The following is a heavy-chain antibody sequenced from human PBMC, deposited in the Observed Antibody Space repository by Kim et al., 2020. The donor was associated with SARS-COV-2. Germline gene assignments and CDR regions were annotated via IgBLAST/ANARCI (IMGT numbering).Heavy chain of an antibody. V-gene: IGHV3-23*01. Sequence: GGSLRLSCAASGFTFSSYAMSWVRQAPGKGLEWVSVISGSGGSTYYADSVKGRFTISRDNSKNTLYLQMNSLRAEDTAVYYCAKPRDYYGSGSPSDYWGQGTLVTVSS. CDR3: AKPRDYYGSGSPSDY. CDR1: GFTFSSYA. J-gene: IGHJ4*02. D-gene: IGHD3-10*01. CDR2: ISGSGGST.